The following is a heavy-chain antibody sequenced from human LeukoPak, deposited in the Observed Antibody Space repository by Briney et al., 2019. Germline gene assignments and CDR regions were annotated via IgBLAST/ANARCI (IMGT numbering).Heavy chain of an antibody. CDR3: ARKKGSRTYFDY. CDR1: GGSISSYY. J-gene: IGHJ4*02. V-gene: IGHV4-59*08. Sequence: SETLSLTCTVSGGSISSYYWSWIRQPPGKGLEWIGYIYYSGSANYNPSLKSRVTISVDTSKNQFSLKLSSVTAADTAVYYCARKKGSRTYFDYWGQGTLVTVSS. CDR2: IYYSGSA. D-gene: IGHD1-14*01.